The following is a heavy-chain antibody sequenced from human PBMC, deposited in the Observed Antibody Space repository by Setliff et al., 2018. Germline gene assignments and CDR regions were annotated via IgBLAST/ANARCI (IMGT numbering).Heavy chain of an antibody. CDR1: GDSISSGDDF. CDR3: AVDHVTNIAESGYGYTRIDP. Sequence: SETLSLTCTVSGDSISSGDDFWSWIRQPPGKGLEWIGSIYYTTNGHYNPSLKSRVTISVDTSKSQFSLKLTSVTAADTAVYYCAVDHVTNIAESGYGYTRIDPWGQGIPVTVSS. CDR2: IYYTTNG. V-gene: IGHV4-30-4*02. D-gene: IGHD6-19*01. J-gene: IGHJ5*02.